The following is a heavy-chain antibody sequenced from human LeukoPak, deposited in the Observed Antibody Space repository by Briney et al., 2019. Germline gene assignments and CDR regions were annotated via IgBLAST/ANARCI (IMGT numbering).Heavy chain of an antibody. V-gene: IGHV3-33*01. CDR3: ASPSRGYYG. CDR1: GFTFSSYG. J-gene: IGHJ4*02. CDR2: IWYDGSNK. Sequence: PGRSLRLSCAASGFTFSSYGMHWVRQAPGKGLEWVAVIWYDGSNKYYADSVKGRFTISRDNSKNTLYLQMNSLRAEDTAVYYCASPSRGYYGWGQGTLVTVSS. D-gene: IGHD3-22*01.